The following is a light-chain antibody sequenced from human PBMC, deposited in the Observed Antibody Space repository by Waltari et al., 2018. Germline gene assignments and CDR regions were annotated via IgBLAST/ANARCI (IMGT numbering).Light chain of an antibody. V-gene: IGKV3-20*01. CDR2: GAS. Sequence: EIVLTQSPGTLSLSPGERATLSCRASQRVGRTLAWYQQKPGQAPRLPMYGASSRATGTPDRFSGSGSGTDFSLTISRLEPEDFAVYYCQHYVRLPATFGQGTKVEIK. J-gene: IGKJ1*01. CDR1: QRVGRT. CDR3: QHYVRLPAT.